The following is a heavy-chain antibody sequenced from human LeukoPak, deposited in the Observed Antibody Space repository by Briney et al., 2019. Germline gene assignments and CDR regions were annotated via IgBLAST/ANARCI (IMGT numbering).Heavy chain of an antibody. V-gene: IGHV4-4*07. Sequence: TETLSLTCTVSGGSISSYYWSWIRQPAGKGLEWIGRIYTSGSTNYNPSLKSRVTMSVDTSKNQFSLKLSSVTAADTAVYYCARGYCSSTSCYSDAFDIWGQGTMVTVSS. J-gene: IGHJ3*02. CDR2: IYTSGST. CDR1: GGSISSYY. CDR3: ARGYCSSTSCYSDAFDI. D-gene: IGHD2-2*01.